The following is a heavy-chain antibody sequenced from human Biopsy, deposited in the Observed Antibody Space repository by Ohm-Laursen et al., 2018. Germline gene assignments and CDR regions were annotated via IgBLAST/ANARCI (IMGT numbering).Heavy chain of an antibody. CDR3: ASVVLGPTNDAFDL. D-gene: IGHD3-22*01. CDR2: IYPGGST. V-gene: IGHV4-4*07. CDR1: GGDINNYY. Sequence: SDTLSLTCNVSGGDINNYYWSWIRQPAGKGLEWIGRIYPGGSTNYNSPLKSRVTMSVDTSKKQLSLRLRSVTAADTAMYYCASVVLGPTNDAFDLWGQGTMVVVSS. J-gene: IGHJ3*01.